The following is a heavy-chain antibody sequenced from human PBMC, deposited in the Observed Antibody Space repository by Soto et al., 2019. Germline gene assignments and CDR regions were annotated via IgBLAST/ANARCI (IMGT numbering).Heavy chain of an antibody. CDR3: STDPFWGIADQN. J-gene: IGHJ4*02. Sequence: EVQLVESGGGLVKPGGSLRLSCAASGFTFSNAWMNWVRQAPGKGLEWVGRIKSKTDGGTTDYAAPVKGRFTISRDDSKNTLYLQMNSLKTEDTAVYYCSTDPFWGIADQNWGQGTLVTVSS. CDR2: IKSKTDGGTT. CDR1: GFTFSNAW. V-gene: IGHV3-15*07. D-gene: IGHD6-13*01.